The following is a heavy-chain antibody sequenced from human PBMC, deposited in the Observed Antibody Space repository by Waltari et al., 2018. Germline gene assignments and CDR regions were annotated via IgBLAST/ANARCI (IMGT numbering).Heavy chain of an antibody. D-gene: IGHD6-19*01. CDR2: ISGSGGST. V-gene: IGHV3-23*01. Sequence: EVQLLESGGGLVQHGGSLRLACAASGFTFSSYAMRWVRQAPGKGLEWVSAISGSGGSTYYADSVKGRFTISRDNSKNTLYLQMNSLRAEDTAVYYCAKQSSGWYHLDPWGQGTLVTVSS. CDR3: AKQSSGWYHLDP. CDR1: GFTFSSYA. J-gene: IGHJ5*02.